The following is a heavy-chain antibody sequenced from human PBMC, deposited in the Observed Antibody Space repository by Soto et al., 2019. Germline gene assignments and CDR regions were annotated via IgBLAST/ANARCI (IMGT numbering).Heavy chain of an antibody. CDR1: GYTFTGYY. J-gene: IGHJ6*02. D-gene: IGHD3-3*01. V-gene: IGHV1-2*04. CDR3: ARAPHFWSGYSGGYGMDV. Sequence: QVQLVQSGAEVKKPGASVKVSCKASGYTFTGYYMHWVRQAPGQGLEWMGWINANSGGTNYEQKFQGWVTMTRDTSSSTAYMELSRLRSDDTAVYYCARAPHFWSGYSGGYGMDVWGQGTTVTVSS. CDR2: INANSGGT.